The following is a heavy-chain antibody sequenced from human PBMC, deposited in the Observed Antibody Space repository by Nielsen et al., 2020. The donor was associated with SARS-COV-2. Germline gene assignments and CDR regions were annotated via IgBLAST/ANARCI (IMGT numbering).Heavy chain of an antibody. CDR2: IKPDGSEK. Sequence: GESLKISCAASGFTFSSLWMSWVRQVPGKGLEWVAVIKPDGSEKFYVDSVKGRFTISRDNAKNTLYLQMNGLRVEDTAIYYCVKDRRTSFATGWYDYWGQGTLVTVSS. V-gene: IGHV3-7*01. D-gene: IGHD6-19*01. J-gene: IGHJ4*02. CDR1: GFTFSSLW. CDR3: VKDRRTSFATGWYDY.